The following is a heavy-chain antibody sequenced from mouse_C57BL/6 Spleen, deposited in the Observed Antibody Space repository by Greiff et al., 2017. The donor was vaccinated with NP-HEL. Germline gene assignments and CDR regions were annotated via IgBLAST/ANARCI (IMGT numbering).Heavy chain of an antibody. CDR3: ARGGAGPFAY. J-gene: IGHJ3*01. Sequence: EVKLQQSGPELVKPGASVKIPCKASGYTFTDYNMDWVQQSHGKSLEWIGDINPNNGGTIYNQKFQGKATLTVDKSSSTAYMELRSLTSEDTAVYDCARGGAGPFAYWGQGTLVTVSA. D-gene: IGHD4-1*01. V-gene: IGHV1-18*01. CDR1: GYTFTDYN. CDR2: INPNNGGT.